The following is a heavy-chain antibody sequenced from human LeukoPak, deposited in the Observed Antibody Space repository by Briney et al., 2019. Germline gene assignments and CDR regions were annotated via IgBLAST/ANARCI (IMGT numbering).Heavy chain of an antibody. CDR2: ISGSGGST. V-gene: IGHV3-23*01. D-gene: IGHD6-13*01. Sequence: GGSLRLPCAASGFTFSSYAMSWVRQAPGKGLEWVSAISGSGGSTYYADSVKGRFTISRDNSKNTLYLQMNSLRAEDTAVYYCAKDRYSSSSGYWGQGTLVTVSS. J-gene: IGHJ4*02. CDR1: GFTFSSYA. CDR3: AKDRYSSSSGY.